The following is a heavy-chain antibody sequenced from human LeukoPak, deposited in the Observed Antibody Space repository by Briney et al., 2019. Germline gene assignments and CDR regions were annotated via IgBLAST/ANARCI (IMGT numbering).Heavy chain of an antibody. CDR3: ARQDIAYSSGWYWVQHAKFVGDYYGMDV. J-gene: IGHJ6*02. Sequence: SETLSLTCTVSGGSISSSSYYWGWIRQPPGKGLEWIGSIYYSGSTYYNPSLKSRVTISVDTSKNQFSLKLSSVTAADTAVYYCARQDIAYSSGWYWVQHAKFVGDYYGMDVWGQGTTVTVSS. D-gene: IGHD6-19*01. CDR1: GGSISSSSYY. CDR2: IYYSGST. V-gene: IGHV4-39*01.